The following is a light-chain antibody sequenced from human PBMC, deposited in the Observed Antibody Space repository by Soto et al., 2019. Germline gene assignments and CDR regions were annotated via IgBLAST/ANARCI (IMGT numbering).Light chain of an antibody. Sequence: QSALTQPPSVSAAPGQTVTISCSGSSSNIGNNYVSWYQQLPGTAPKLLIYDNNKRPSGIPDRFSGSKSGTSATLGITGLQTGDEADYYCGTWDSSLSAGVFGGGTQLTVL. CDR2: DNN. CDR1: SSNIGNNY. V-gene: IGLV1-51*01. J-gene: IGLJ2*01. CDR3: GTWDSSLSAGV.